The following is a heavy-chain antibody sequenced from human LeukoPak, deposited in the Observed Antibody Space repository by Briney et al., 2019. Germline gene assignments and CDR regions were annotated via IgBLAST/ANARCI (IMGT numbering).Heavy chain of an antibody. V-gene: IGHV1-8*03. J-gene: IGHJ3*02. D-gene: IGHD3-10*01. Sequence: ASVKVSCKASGGTFSSYAISWVRQATGQGLEWMGWMNPNSGNTGYAQKFQSRVTITRNTSISTAYMELSSLRSEDTAVYYCAGWFGDSRDAFDIWGQGTMVTVSS. CDR1: GGTFSSYA. CDR3: AGWFGDSRDAFDI. CDR2: MNPNSGNT.